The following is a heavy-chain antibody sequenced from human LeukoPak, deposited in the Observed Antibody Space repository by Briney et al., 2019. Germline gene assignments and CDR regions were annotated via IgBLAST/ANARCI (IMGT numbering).Heavy chain of an antibody. Sequence: SETLSLTCTVSGGSISSYYWNWIRQPPGKGLEWIGYIYYSGTTNYNPSLKSRVSMSVDTTKNQFSLKLSSVTAADTAVYYCARGFYWNFDYWGQGTLVTVSS. D-gene: IGHD1-1*01. CDR1: GGSISSYY. CDR2: IYYSGTT. V-gene: IGHV4-59*01. CDR3: ARGFYWNFDY. J-gene: IGHJ4*02.